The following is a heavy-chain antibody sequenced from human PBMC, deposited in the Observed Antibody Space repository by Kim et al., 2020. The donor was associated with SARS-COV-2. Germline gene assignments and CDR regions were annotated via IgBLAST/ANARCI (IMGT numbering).Heavy chain of an antibody. D-gene: IGHD1-26*01. V-gene: IGHV3-21*06. Sequence: GGSLRLSCAAYGFIFSAYTMHWVRQAPGRGLQWVASVSSGSHYLYSADSVRGRFTISIDNAKNSLYLQMNSLGAEDTAVYYCAGHVIGATLAFDLWGQGTLVTVSS. CDR3: AGHVIGATLAFDL. CDR2: VSSGSHYL. CDR1: GFIFSAYT. J-gene: IGHJ3*01.